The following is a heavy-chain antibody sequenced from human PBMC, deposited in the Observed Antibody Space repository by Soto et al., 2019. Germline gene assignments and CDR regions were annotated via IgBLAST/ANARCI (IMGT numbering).Heavy chain of an antibody. CDR2: IIPILGIA. J-gene: IGHJ5*02. CDR3: ARARNQLLFGYWFDP. D-gene: IGHD2-2*01. CDR1: GGTFSSYT. V-gene: IGHV1-69*02. Sequence: ASVKVSCKASGGTFSSYTISWVRQAPGQGLEWMGRIIPILGIANYAQKFQGRVTITADKSTSTAYMELSSLRSEDTAVYYCARARNQLLFGYWFDPWGQGTLVTVSS.